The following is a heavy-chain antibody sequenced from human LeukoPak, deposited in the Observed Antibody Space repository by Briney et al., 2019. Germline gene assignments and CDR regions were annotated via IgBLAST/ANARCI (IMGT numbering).Heavy chain of an antibody. V-gene: IGHV4-39*01. Sequence: SETLSLTCTVSGGSISSSSYYWGWIRQPPGKGLEWIGSIYYSGSTYYNPSLKSRVTISVDTSKNQFSLNLSSVPAADTPVYYCARLYYDSSGYYQICYFDYWGQGTLVTVSS. J-gene: IGHJ4*02. D-gene: IGHD3-22*01. CDR1: GGSISSSSYY. CDR2: IYYSGST. CDR3: ARLYYDSSGYYQICYFDY.